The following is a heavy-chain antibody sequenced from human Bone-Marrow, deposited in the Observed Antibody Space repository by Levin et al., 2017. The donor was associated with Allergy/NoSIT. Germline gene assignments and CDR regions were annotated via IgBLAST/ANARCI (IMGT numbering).Heavy chain of an antibody. Sequence: GGSLRLSCKASGYSFTGNWIGWVRLMPGRGLEWMGIIYPRDYETRYSPSFQAQVTISADKSISTAYLEWHSLKAADSAMYYCARVHSGTYYLFDSWGQGTLVSVSS. V-gene: IGHV5-51*01. D-gene: IGHD3-10*01. CDR2: IYPRDYET. J-gene: IGHJ4*02. CDR3: ARVHSGTYYLFDS. CDR1: GYSFTGNW.